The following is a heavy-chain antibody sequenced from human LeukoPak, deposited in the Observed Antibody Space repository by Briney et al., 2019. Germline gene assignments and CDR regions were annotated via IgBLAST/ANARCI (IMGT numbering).Heavy chain of an antibody. D-gene: IGHD4-23*01. CDR2: IYYSGST. J-gene: IGHJ4*02. CDR3: ARHAPDYGGNGEFDY. V-gene: IGHV4-38-2*02. Sequence: PSETLSLTCTVSGYSISSGYYWAWIRQPPGKGLEWIGSIYYSGSTYYNPSLKSRVTISVDTSKNQFSLKLSSVTAADTAVYYCARHAPDYGGNGEFDYWGQGTLVTVSS. CDR1: GYSISSGYY.